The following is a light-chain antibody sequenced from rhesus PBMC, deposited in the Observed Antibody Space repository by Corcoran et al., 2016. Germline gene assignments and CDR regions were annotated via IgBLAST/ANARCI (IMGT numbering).Light chain of an antibody. Sequence: QVILTQSPATLSLSPGERATLSCRASQSVSSYLAWYQQTPGQAPRLLIYGASSRATGIPDRFSGSRSGTECTLTISSLEPEDFAVYYCQNDSSSPHSFGQGTKVEIK. CDR1: QSVSSY. CDR2: GAS. CDR3: QNDSSSPHS. V-gene: IGKV3-53*01. J-gene: IGKJ2*01.